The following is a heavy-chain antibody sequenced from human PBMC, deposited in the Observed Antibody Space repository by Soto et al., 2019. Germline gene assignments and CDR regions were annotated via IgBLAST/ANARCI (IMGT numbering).Heavy chain of an antibody. V-gene: IGHV1-69*13. CDR1: GGTFSSYA. D-gene: IGHD6-6*01. J-gene: IGHJ6*02. Sequence: GASVKVSCKASGGTFSSYAISWVRQAPGQGLEWMGGIIPIFGTANYAQKFQGRVTITADESTSTAYMELSSLRSEDTAVYYCASRPYSSSSPPLYGMDVWGQGTTVTVSS. CDR3: ASRPYSSSSPPLYGMDV. CDR2: IIPIFGTA.